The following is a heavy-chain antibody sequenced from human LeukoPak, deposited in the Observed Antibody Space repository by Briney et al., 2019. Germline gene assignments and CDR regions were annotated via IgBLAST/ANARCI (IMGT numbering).Heavy chain of an antibody. Sequence: GWSLRLSCAASGFSFSRYYMGWVRQAPGKGLRWVSLYSAGSKYYADSVQGRFTISRDDSENTVYLQVDSLRAEDTAVYFCARVFRYSSFDYWGQGTLVTVSS. CDR2: YSAGSK. CDR3: ARVFRYSSFDY. CDR1: GFSFSRYY. J-gene: IGHJ4*02. V-gene: IGHV3-53*01. D-gene: IGHD3-9*01.